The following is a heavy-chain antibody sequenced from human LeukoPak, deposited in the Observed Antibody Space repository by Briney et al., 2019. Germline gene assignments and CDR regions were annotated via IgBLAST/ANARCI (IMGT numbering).Heavy chain of an antibody. CDR1: GYTFTSYD. D-gene: IGHD6-19*01. V-gene: IGHV1-8*01. CDR2: MNPNSGNT. J-gene: IGHJ4*02. Sequence: ASVKVSCKASGYTFTSYDINWVRQATRQGLEWLGWMNPNSGNTGYAQKFQGRVTMTRNTSISTAYMELSSLRSEDTAVYYCARVYRYSSGWSRPIGYWGQGTLVTVSS. CDR3: ARVYRYSSGWSRPIGY.